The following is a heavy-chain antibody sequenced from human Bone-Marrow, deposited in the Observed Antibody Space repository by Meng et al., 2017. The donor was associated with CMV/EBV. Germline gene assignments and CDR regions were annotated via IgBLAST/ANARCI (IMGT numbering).Heavy chain of an antibody. D-gene: IGHD1-26*01. V-gene: IGHV1-18*01. J-gene: IGHJ5*02. CDR1: GYTFTSYG. Sequence: ASVKVSCKASGYTFTSYGISWVRQAPGQGLEWMGWISAYNGNTNYAQKLQGRVTMTTDTSTSTAYMELRSLRSEDTAVYYCARQVGATTAGWFDPWGQGTLVTVSS. CDR3: ARQVGATTAGWFDP. CDR2: ISAYNGNT.